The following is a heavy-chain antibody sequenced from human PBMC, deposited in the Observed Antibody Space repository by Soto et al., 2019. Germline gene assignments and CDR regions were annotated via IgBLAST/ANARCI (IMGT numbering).Heavy chain of an antibody. CDR3: TRLYCGGCYPDWYFDL. D-gene: IGHD2-21*01. CDR1: GFTFSGSA. Sequence: GGSLRLSCAASGFTFSGSAMHWVRQASGKGLEWVGRIRDKANSYATAYTASVKGRFTISRDDSKNTAYLQMNSLKTEDTAVYYCTRLYCGGCYPDWYFDLWGRGTLVTV. CDR2: IRDKANSYAT. V-gene: IGHV3-73*01. J-gene: IGHJ2*01.